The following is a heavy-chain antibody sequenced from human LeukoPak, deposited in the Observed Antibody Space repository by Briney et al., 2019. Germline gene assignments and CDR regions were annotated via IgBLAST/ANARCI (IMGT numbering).Heavy chain of an antibody. V-gene: IGHV3-21*01. Sequence: SVKGRFTISRDNGKHSLYLQINSLRAEDTAVYYCAVQRVHRGFDIWGQGTMVTVSS. J-gene: IGHJ3*02. D-gene: IGHD1-1*01. CDR3: AVQRVHRGFDI.